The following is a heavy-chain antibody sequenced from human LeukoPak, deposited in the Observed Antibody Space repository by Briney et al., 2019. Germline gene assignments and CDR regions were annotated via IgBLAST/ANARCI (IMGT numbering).Heavy chain of an antibody. D-gene: IGHD2-2*01. CDR3: ARVGSTSCSDY. CDR2: ISSSGSTI. Sequence: GGSLRLSCAASGFTFSSYEMNWVRQAPGKGLEWVPYISSSGSTIYYADSVKGRFTISRDNAKNSLYLQMNSLRAEDTAVYYCARVGSTSCSDYWGQGTLVTVSS. CDR1: GFTFSSYE. V-gene: IGHV3-48*03. J-gene: IGHJ4*02.